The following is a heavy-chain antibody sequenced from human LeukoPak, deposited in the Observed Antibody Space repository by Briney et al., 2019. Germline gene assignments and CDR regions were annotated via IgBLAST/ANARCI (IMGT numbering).Heavy chain of an antibody. CDR1: GFTFRSYG. CDR3: AKERQLWFDSYYYYGMDV. J-gene: IGHJ6*02. CDR2: ISYNGSNK. D-gene: IGHD5-18*01. V-gene: IGHV3-30*18. Sequence: PGGSLRLSCTASGFTFRSYGMHWVRQAPGKGLEWVAVISYNGSNKYYADSVKGRFTISRDNSKNTLYLQMNSLRAEDTAVYYCAKERQLWFDSYYYYGMDVWGQGTTVTVSS.